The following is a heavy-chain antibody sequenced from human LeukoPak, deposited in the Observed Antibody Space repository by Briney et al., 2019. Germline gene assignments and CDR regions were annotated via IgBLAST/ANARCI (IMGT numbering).Heavy chain of an antibody. V-gene: IGHV4-34*01. D-gene: IGHD2-15*01. CDR2: INHSGST. CDR1: GGSFGGYY. Sequence: SETLSLTCAVYGGSFGGYYWSWIRQPPGKGLEWIGEINHSGSTNYNPSLKSRVTISVDTSKNQFSLKLSSVTAADTAVYYCARARRFCSGGSCYAKVFDYWGQGTLVTVSS. J-gene: IGHJ4*02. CDR3: ARARRFCSGGSCYAKVFDY.